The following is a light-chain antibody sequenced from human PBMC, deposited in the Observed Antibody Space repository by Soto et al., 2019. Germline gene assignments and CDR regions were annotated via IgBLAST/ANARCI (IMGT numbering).Light chain of an antibody. CDR1: QSVSSSY. CDR3: HQYGSSTGT. CDR2: GAS. V-gene: IGKV3-20*01. J-gene: IGKJ1*01. Sequence: ELVLTQSPGTLSLSPGERATLSCRASQSVSSSYLAWYQQKPGQAPRLLIYGASSRATGIPDRFSGSVSGTDFTLTISRLEPEDFAVYYCHQYGSSTGTFGQGTKVEIK.